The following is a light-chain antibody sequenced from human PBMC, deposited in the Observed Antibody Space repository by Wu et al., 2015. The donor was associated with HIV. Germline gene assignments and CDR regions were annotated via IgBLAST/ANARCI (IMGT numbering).Light chain of an antibody. Sequence: DIQMTQSPSSLSASVGDRVTITCRASQGISNFLAWYQQKPGKVPQLLIYAASNLHSGVPSRFSGSGSGTDFSLTINSLQPDDVATYYCQKXDSAPXSFGQGTKLEI. J-gene: IGKJ2*03. CDR2: AAS. CDR1: QGISNF. V-gene: IGKV1-27*01. CDR3: QKXDSAPXS.